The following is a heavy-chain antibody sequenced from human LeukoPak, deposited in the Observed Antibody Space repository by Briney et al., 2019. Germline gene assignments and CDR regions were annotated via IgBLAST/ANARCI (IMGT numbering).Heavy chain of an antibody. CDR2: INPDNGDT. CDR1: GYIFTSQD. Sequence: ASVKVSCKTSGYIFTSQDMHWVRQAPGQSLEWMGCINPDNGDTKYSQEFQGRVTITRDTSATTAYMELSSLRSDDMAVYYCTLYNYWGQGTLVTVSS. J-gene: IGHJ4*02. V-gene: IGHV1-3*03. CDR3: TLYNY. D-gene: IGHD2-2*02.